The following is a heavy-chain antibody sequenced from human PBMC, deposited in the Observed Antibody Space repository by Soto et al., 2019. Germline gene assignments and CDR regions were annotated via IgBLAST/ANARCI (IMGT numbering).Heavy chain of an antibody. CDR2: IYTSGST. D-gene: IGHD3-10*01. V-gene: IGHV4-4*07. Sequence: SETLSLTCTVSGASISGFYWSWIRKSAGKGLEWIGRIYTSGSTNYNPSLKSRVTMSVDTSKNQFSLKLSSVTAADTAVYYCASRSGSDYNGYYYGMDVWGQGTTVTVSS. CDR1: GASISGFY. J-gene: IGHJ6*02. CDR3: ASRSGSDYNGYYYGMDV.